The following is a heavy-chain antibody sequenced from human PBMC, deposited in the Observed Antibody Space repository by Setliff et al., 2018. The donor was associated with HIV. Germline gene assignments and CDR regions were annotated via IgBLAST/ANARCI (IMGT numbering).Heavy chain of an antibody. J-gene: IGHJ5*02. CDR3: ARDRRYCTSTSCCRNWFDP. V-gene: IGHV7-4-1*02. D-gene: IGHD2-2*01. CDR1: GYTFTSYA. CDR2: INTNTGNP. Sequence: GASVKVSCKASGYTFTSYAMNWVRQAPGQGLEWMGWINTNTGNPTYAQGFTGRFVFSLDTSVSTAYLQISSLKAEDTAVYYCARDRRYCTSTSCCRNWFDPWGQGTLVTVSS.